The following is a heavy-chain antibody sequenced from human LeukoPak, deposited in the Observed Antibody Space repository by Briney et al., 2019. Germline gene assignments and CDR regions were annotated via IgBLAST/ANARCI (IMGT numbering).Heavy chain of an antibody. D-gene: IGHD6-19*01. CDR2: LSGNGGST. V-gene: IGHV3-23*01. CDR3: ARDPAVAGTAFLDY. Sequence: GGSLRLSCAASGFTFSSYAMTWVRQAPGKGLEWVSSLSGNGGSTYYADSVKGRFTISRDNAKNSLYLQMNSLRAEDTAVYYCARDPAVAGTAFLDYWGQGTLVTVSS. CDR1: GFTFSSYA. J-gene: IGHJ4*02.